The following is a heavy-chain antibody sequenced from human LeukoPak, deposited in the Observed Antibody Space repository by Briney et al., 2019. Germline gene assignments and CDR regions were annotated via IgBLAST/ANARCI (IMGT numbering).Heavy chain of an antibody. CDR3: AKSATARNYYGSGSPFDY. CDR2: ISGSGGST. CDR1: GFTFSDYY. Sequence: PGGSLRLSCAASGFTFSDYYMSWIRQAPGKGLEWVSAISGSGGSTYYADSVKGRFTISRDNSKNTLYLQMNSLRAEDTAVYYCAKSATARNYYGSGSPFDYWGQGTLVTVSS. J-gene: IGHJ4*02. D-gene: IGHD3-10*01. V-gene: IGHV3-23*01.